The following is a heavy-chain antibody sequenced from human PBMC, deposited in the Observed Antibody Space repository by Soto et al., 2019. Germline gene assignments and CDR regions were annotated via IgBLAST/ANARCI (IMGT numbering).Heavy chain of an antibody. CDR1: GYTFTSYC. Sequence: QVLLVQSGAEVKKSGASVKVSCKASGYTFTSYCIHWVRQAPGQGLEWMGIINPDGGSTSYAQKFQGRVTMPRDTSTTTLYMELSSLRSEDTAVYYCARDTSSWYRVDYWGQGSLVTVSS. V-gene: IGHV1-46*01. CDR3: ARDTSSWYRVDY. CDR2: INPDGGST. J-gene: IGHJ4*02. D-gene: IGHD6-13*01.